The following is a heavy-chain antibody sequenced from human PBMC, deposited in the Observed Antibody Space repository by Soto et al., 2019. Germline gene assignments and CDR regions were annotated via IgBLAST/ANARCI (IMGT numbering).Heavy chain of an antibody. D-gene: IGHD3-10*01. CDR1: GYTFTNYA. CDR3: AREGTRGGFLNWFDP. Sequence: ASVKVSCKASGYTFTNYAMHWVRQAPGQRLEWMGWINAGNGNTKYSQKFQGRFTISRDNAKNSLYLQMNSLRDEDTAVYYCAREGTRGGFLNWFDPWGQGTLVTVSS. J-gene: IGHJ5*02. V-gene: IGHV1-3*01. CDR2: INAGNGNT.